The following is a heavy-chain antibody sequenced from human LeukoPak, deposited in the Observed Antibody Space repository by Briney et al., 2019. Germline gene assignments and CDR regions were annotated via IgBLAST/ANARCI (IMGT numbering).Heavy chain of an antibody. Sequence: SVKVSCKASGGTFSSYAISWVRQALGQGLEWMGGIIPIFGTANYAQKFQGRVTITADESTSTAYMELSSLRSEDTAVYYCARDSPITMVGGLRDFWGKGTTVTVSS. CDR3: ARDSPITMVGGLRDF. D-gene: IGHD3-10*01. CDR1: GGTFSSYA. V-gene: IGHV1-69*13. J-gene: IGHJ6*04. CDR2: IIPIFGTA.